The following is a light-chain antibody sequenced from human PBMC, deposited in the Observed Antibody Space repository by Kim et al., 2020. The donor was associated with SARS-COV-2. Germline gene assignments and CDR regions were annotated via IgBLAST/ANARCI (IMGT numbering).Light chain of an antibody. V-gene: IGLV3-21*02. CDR3: QVWVSNSDHVL. Sequence: APGLTARITGGVKNFGIKSVHGYQQTPGQAPVLVVYDARDRPSGFPNRFSGSNSGNTAPLTISRVEAGDEADYYCQVWVSNSDHVLFGGGTQLTVL. CDR2: DAR. CDR1: NFGIKS. J-gene: IGLJ2*01.